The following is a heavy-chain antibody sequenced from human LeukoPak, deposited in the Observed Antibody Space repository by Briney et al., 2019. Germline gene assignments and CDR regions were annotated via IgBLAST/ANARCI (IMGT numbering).Heavy chain of an antibody. D-gene: IGHD4-23*01. Sequence: QSGGSLRLSCAASGFTFSSYAMSWVRQAPGKGLEWVSAISGSGGSTYYADSVKGRFTISRDNSKNTLYLQMNSLRAEDTAVYYCAGRAGGYSHPYDYWGQGTLVTVSS. CDR1: GFTFSSYA. CDR2: ISGSGGST. J-gene: IGHJ4*02. V-gene: IGHV3-23*01. CDR3: AGRAGGYSHPYDY.